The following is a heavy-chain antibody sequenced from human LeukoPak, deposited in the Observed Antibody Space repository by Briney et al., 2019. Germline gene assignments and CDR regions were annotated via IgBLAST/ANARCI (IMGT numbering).Heavy chain of an antibody. V-gene: IGHV1-69*05. CDR2: IIPIFDTV. Sequence: SVKVSCKASGGTFSSYAISWVRQAPGQGLEWMGRIIPIFDTVNYAQKSQGRVTITTDESTSTAYMELSSLRSEDTAVYYCARSGLGRYRSGRMGGFVYWGQGTLVTVSS. J-gene: IGHJ4*02. CDR1: GGTFSSYA. CDR3: ARSGLGRYRSGRMGGFVY. D-gene: IGHD5-18*01.